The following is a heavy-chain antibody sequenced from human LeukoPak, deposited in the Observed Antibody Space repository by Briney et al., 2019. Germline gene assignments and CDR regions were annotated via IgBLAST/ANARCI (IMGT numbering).Heavy chain of an antibody. Sequence: PGGSLRLSCAASGFTVSSKYMSWVRQAPGKGLEWVSVIYSSGDTYYADSVKGRFTISRDNSKNMIYLEMSSLKAEDTAVYYCAKERNLEIAVAGTIFDYWGQGTLVTVSS. J-gene: IGHJ4*02. CDR2: IYSSGDT. V-gene: IGHV3-66*01. D-gene: IGHD6-19*01. CDR3: AKERNLEIAVAGTIFDY. CDR1: GFTVSSKY.